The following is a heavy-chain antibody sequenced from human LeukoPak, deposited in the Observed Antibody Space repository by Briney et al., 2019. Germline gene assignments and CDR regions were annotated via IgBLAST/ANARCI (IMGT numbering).Heavy chain of an antibody. D-gene: IGHD3-22*01. J-gene: IGHJ4*02. CDR3: AREEYDSSGYYSLLY. V-gene: IGHV3-11*04. CDR2: ISSSGSTI. CDR1: GFTFSDYY. Sequence: KPGGSLRLSCAASGFTFSDYYMSWIRQAPGKGLERVSYISSSGSTIYYADSVKGRFTISRDNAKNSLYLQMNSLRAEDTAVYYCAREEYDSSGYYSLLYWGQGTLVTVSS.